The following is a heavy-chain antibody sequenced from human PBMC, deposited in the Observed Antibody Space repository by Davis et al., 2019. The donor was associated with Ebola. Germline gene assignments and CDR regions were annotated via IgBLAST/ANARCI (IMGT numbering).Heavy chain of an antibody. CDR1: GFTFSSYS. V-gene: IGHV3-21*01. J-gene: IGHJ6*02. CDR3: ARDRITMVRGVPGRYYYGMDV. D-gene: IGHD3-10*01. Sequence: PGGSLRLSCAASGFTFSSYSMNWVRQAPGKGLEWVSSISSSSSYIYYADSVKGRFTISRDNAKNSLYLQMNSLRAEDTAVYYCARDRITMVRGVPGRYYYGMDVWGQGTTVTVSS. CDR2: ISSSSSYI.